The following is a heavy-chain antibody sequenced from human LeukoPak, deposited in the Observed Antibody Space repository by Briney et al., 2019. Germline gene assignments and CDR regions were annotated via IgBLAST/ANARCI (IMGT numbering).Heavy chain of an antibody. Sequence: TGGSLRLSCAASGFTFSSYGMHWVRQAPGKGLEWVAVISYDGSNKYYADSVKGRFTISRDNSKNTLYLQMNSLRAEDTAVYYCAKGRSSSSHYFDYWGQGTLVTVSS. V-gene: IGHV3-30*18. J-gene: IGHJ4*02. D-gene: IGHD6-13*01. CDR2: ISYDGSNK. CDR3: AKGRSSSSHYFDY. CDR1: GFTFSSYG.